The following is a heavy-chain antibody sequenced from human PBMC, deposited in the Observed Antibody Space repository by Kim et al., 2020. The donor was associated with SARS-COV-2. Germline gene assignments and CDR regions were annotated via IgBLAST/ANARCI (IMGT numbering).Heavy chain of an antibody. D-gene: IGHD1-26*01. CDR1: GGSFSGYY. CDR3: AGNVSEKPPNL. J-gene: IGHJ5*02. Sequence: SETLSLTCAVYGGSFSGYYWSWIRQPPGKGLEWIGQINHYGNPNYNPSLKSRITISLATSNNQFSLKLRSVTAADTAVYYCAGNVSEKPPNLWGQGTLVTVSS. V-gene: IGHV4-34*01. CDR2: INHYGNP.